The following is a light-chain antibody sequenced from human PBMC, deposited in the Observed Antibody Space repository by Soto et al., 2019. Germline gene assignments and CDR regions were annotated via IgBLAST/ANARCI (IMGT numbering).Light chain of an antibody. CDR1: QGISNW. V-gene: IGKV1-12*01. Sequence: DIQMTQSPSSVSASVGDRVTVTCRASQGISNWLAWYQQKAGRAPKLLISGASNLQSGVPSRFSGSRSGTDFNLTISSLQPVDFATYYGQQANRFPITFGQGTRLEIK. CDR2: GAS. J-gene: IGKJ5*01. CDR3: QQANRFPIT.